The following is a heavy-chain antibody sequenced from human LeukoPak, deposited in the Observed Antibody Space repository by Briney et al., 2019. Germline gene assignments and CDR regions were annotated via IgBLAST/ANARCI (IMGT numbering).Heavy chain of an antibody. CDR2: VYYGST. CDR1: GDSINSRNHY. V-gene: IGHV4-39*01. Sequence: PSETLSLTCSVSGDSINSRNHYWGCIRQPPGKGLEWIGSVYYGSTFFNPSLKNRVTISVDTPKNQFSLNMISVTAADTALYFCARQRIYSSGWFWGQGALVTVSS. CDR3: ARQRIYSSGWF. J-gene: IGHJ4*02. D-gene: IGHD6-13*01.